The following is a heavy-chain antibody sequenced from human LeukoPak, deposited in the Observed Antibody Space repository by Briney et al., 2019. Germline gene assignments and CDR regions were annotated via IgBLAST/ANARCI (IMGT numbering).Heavy chain of an antibody. J-gene: IGHJ4*02. CDR1: GFTFSSYG. D-gene: IGHD1-7*01. CDR2: ISYDGSNK. CDR3: AKDWVATGTTLVDY. Sequence: GRSLRLSCAASGFTFSSYGMHWVRQAPGKGLEWVAVISYDGSNKYYADSVKGRFPVSRDNSKNTLFLQMNSLRGEDTAVYYCAKDWVATGTTLVDYWGQGTLVTVSS. V-gene: IGHV3-30*18.